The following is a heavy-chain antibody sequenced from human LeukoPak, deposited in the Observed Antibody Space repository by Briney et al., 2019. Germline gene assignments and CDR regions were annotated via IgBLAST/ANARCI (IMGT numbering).Heavy chain of an antibody. CDR1: GFTFSRYW. CDR2: IRQDGGEK. D-gene: IGHD1-26*01. J-gene: IGHJ3*02. CDR3: ARVRGGSGRSYAADAFDI. Sequence: PGGSLRLSCAASGFTFSRYWMTWVRQAPGKGLEWVANIRQDGGEKFYVDSVKGRFTISRDNAKSTLYLQMNSLRAEDTAVYYCARVRGGSGRSYAADAFDIWGQGTMVTVSS. V-gene: IGHV3-7*01.